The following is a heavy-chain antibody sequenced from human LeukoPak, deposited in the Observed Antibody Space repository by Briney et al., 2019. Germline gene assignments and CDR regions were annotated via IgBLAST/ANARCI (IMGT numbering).Heavy chain of an antibody. CDR2: INHSGST. V-gene: IGHV4-34*01. D-gene: IGHD2-15*01. CDR1: GGSFSGYY. J-gene: IGHJ6*02. CDR3: ATLREGYCSGGSCYDFGMDV. Sequence: SETLSLTCAVYGGSFSGYYWSWIRQPPGKGLEWIGEINHSGSTDYNPSLKSRVTISVDTSKNQFSLKLSSVTAADTAVYYCATLREGYCSGGSCYDFGMDVWGQGTTVTVSS.